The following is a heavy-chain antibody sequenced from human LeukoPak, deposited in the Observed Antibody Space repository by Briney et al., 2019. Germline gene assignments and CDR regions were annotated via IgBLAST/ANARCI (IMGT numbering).Heavy chain of an antibody. CDR1: GFTFRTFW. Sequence: GGSLRLSCAASGFTFRTFWMSWVRQAPGKGLEWVANIKTDGSEEYYVDSMKGRFTVSRDNAKNSLYLQMDSLRAGDTAVYYCARGGTFVSDYWGQGTLVTVSS. V-gene: IGHV3-7*01. CDR3: ARGGTFVSDY. D-gene: IGHD1-1*01. CDR2: IKTDGSEE. J-gene: IGHJ4*02.